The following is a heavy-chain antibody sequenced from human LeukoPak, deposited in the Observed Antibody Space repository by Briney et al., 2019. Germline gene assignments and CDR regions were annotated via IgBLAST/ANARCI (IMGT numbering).Heavy chain of an antibody. CDR2: NSASGHYI. J-gene: IGHJ6*03. Sequence: GGSLRLSCEASGFTFGSFAMSWVRQAPGKGLEWLSGNSASGHYIYYADSVKGRFTISRDNSKNTLYIEMNSLRAEDTAVYYCARDGSWGDYQFYFYMDVWGKGTTVTVSS. V-gene: IGHV3-23*01. D-gene: IGHD2-2*01. CDR3: ARDGSWGDYQFYFYMDV. CDR1: GFTFGSFA.